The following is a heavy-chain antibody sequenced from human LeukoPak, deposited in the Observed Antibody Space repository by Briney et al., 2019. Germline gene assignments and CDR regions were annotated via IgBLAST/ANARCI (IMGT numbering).Heavy chain of an antibody. CDR3: ARDPNNYGRLAY. Sequence: GGSLTLSCAASGFAFDDYGMSWVRQVPGRGLEWVSDINWNGDRTAYADSVKGRFTIYKDKAKNSLYLQMNSVRAEDTALYYCARDPNNYGRLAYWGQGTLVAVSS. D-gene: IGHD3-16*01. CDR2: INWNGDRT. J-gene: IGHJ4*02. V-gene: IGHV3-20*04. CDR1: GFAFDDYG.